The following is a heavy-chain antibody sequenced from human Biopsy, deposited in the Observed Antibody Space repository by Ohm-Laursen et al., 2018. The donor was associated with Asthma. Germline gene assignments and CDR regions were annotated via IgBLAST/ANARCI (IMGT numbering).Heavy chain of an antibody. J-gene: IGHJ4*02. CDR2: ISGSGGST. D-gene: IGHD3-3*01. CDR1: GFTFSSYA. Sequence: SLRLSCAASGFTFSSYAMSWVRQAPGKGLEWVSAISGSGGSTYYADSVKGRSTISRDKSKNTLYMQMNSLRAEDTAVYYCAKRWSYFDYWGQGTLVTVSS. V-gene: IGHV3-23*01. CDR3: AKRWSYFDY.